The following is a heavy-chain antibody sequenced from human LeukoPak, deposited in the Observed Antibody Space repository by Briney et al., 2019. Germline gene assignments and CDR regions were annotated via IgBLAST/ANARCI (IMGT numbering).Heavy chain of an antibody. CDR3: ATRRGYSWRGAFDI. J-gene: IGHJ3*02. Sequence: VKVSCKVSGCTLTELSMHWVRQAPGKGLEWMGGFDPEDGETIYAQKFQGRVTMTEDTSTDTAYMELSSLRSEDTAVYYCATRRGYSWRGAFDIWGQGTMVTVSS. D-gene: IGHD5-18*01. CDR2: FDPEDGET. CDR1: GCTLTELS. V-gene: IGHV1-24*01.